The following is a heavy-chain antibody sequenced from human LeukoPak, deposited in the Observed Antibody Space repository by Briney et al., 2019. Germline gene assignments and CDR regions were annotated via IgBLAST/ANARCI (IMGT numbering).Heavy chain of an antibody. Sequence: SVKVSCKASGGTFSSYAISWVRQAPGQGLEWMGGIIPIFGTANYAQKFQGRVTITTDESTSTAYMELSSLRSEDTAVYYCALWRQQLVRYFDYWGQGILVTVSS. CDR3: ALWRQQLVRYFDY. CDR1: GGTFSSYA. D-gene: IGHD6-13*01. J-gene: IGHJ4*02. CDR2: IIPIFGTA. V-gene: IGHV1-69*05.